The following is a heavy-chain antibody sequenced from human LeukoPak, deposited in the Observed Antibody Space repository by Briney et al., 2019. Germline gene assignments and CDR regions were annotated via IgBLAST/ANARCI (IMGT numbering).Heavy chain of an antibody. J-gene: IGHJ5*02. Sequence: PGGSLRLSCAASGFPVSASAMTWVRQAPGKGLEWVSHILSTGTTYYADSVRGRFTISRDNSKNTLYLLMTSLRADDTAVYYCATVKYDYGDPVGWFDPWGQGTLVTVSS. CDR2: ILSTGTT. D-gene: IGHD4-17*01. CDR1: GFPVSASA. V-gene: IGHV3-23*01. CDR3: ATVKYDYGDPVGWFDP.